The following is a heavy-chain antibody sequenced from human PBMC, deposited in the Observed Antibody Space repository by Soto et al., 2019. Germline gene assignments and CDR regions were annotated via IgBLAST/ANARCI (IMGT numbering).Heavy chain of an antibody. J-gene: IGHJ4*02. Sequence: GGSLRLSCAASGFTFSSHSINWVRQAPGKGLEWVSYISGSGATKYYADSVKGRFTISRDNARNSLYLQMSSLSDEDTAVYYCARAIRGFSYVVDYWGQGTLVTVS. CDR2: ISGSGATK. CDR3: ARAIRGFSYVVDY. CDR1: GFTFSSHS. D-gene: IGHD5-18*01. V-gene: IGHV3-48*02.